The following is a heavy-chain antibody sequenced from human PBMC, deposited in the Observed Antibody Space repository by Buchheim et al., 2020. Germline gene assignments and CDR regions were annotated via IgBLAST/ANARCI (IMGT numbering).Heavy chain of an antibody. CDR1: GFTFSSYG. Sequence: QVQLVESGGGVVQPGRSLRLSCAASGFTFSSYGMHWVRQAPGKGLEWVAVISYDGSNKYYADSVKGRFTISRDNSKNTLYLQMNSLRAEDTAVYYCAKGEYSSSSLVDYWGQGTL. CDR3: AKGEYSSSSLVDY. CDR2: ISYDGSNK. J-gene: IGHJ4*02. D-gene: IGHD6-6*01. V-gene: IGHV3-30*18.